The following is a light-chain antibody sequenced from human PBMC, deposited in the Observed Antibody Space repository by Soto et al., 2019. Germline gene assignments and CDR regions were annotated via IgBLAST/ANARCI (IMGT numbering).Light chain of an antibody. CDR1: QSVSSSY. Sequence: EIVLTQSPGTLSLSPGERATLSCRASQSVSSSYLAWYQQKPGEAPRLLIYGASSRATGILDRFSGSGSGTDFTLNISRLEPEDFAVYYCQQYGSSPPFGGGTKVEIK. CDR3: QQYGSSPP. J-gene: IGKJ4*01. CDR2: GAS. V-gene: IGKV3-20*01.